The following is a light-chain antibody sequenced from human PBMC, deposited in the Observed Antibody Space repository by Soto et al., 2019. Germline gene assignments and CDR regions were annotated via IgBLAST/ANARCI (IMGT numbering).Light chain of an antibody. J-gene: IGLJ3*02. Sequence: QSALTQPASLSGSPGQSITISCTGTSSDAGRYNYVPWYQQNPGKAPKLLIYEVSNRPSGASNRFSASKSGNTASLTISGLQAEDEADYYCASYTNTATWVFGGGTKLTAL. CDR1: SSDAGRYNY. CDR2: EVS. CDR3: ASYTNTATWV. V-gene: IGLV2-14*01.